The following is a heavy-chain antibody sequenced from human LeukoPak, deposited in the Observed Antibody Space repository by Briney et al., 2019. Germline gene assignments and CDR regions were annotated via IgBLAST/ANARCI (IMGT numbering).Heavy chain of an antibody. D-gene: IGHD3-10*01. Sequence: PSETLSLTRTVSGGSISSSTYIWGWIRQPPGKGLEWIASVYYNGHTYFNPSLKSRVTISIDTSKNQFSLNVRSVTAADTAVFYCASTPYYGSRGSGSISLWGQGTLVTVSS. V-gene: IGHV4-39*01. CDR2: VYYNGHT. CDR1: GGSISSSTYI. CDR3: ASTPYYGSRGSGSISL. J-gene: IGHJ4*02.